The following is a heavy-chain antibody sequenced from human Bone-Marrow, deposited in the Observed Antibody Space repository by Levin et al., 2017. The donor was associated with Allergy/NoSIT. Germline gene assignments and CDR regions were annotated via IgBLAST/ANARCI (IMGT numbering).Heavy chain of an antibody. CDR3: ASEGPVNLGYGMGV. V-gene: IGHV4-4*02. J-gene: IGHJ6*02. CDR2: IYGSGNT. CDR1: RGSISSSNW. D-gene: IGHD1-14*01. Sequence: SETLSLSCDVSRGSISSSNWWNWVRQSPGEGLEWIGGIYGSGNTHYNPSLKSRVTVSVDKSKNQFSLNLTSVTAADTAVYFCASEGPVNLGYGMGVWGQGTTVTVSS.